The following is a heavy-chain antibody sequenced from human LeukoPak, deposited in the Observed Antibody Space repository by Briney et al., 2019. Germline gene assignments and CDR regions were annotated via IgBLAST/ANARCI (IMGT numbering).Heavy chain of an antibody. CDR2: INHSGST. D-gene: IGHD6-13*01. CDR3: ARLTAAAAYDY. V-gene: IGHV4-34*01. J-gene: IGHJ4*02. CDR1: GGSFSGYY. Sequence: SETLSLTCAVYGGSFSGYYWSWIRQPPGKGLEWIGEINHSGSTNYNPSLKSRVTISVDTSKNQFSLKLSSVTAADTAVYYCARLTAAAAYDYWGQGTPVTVSS.